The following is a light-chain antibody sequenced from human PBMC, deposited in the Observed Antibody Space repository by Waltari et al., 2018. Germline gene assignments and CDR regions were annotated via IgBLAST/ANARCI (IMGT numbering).Light chain of an antibody. CDR3: QQTYNTVWT. CDR2: SAS. J-gene: IGKJ1*01. V-gene: IGKV1-39*01. Sequence: DIQMTQSPSSLSASVGDTVTITCRASQTISKYLNLYQQSPGKAPKLLIYSASTLKSGVPSRFSGSGSGTDFTLTIASLQPEDFAIYYCQQTYNTVWTFGQGTRVDIK. CDR1: QTISKY.